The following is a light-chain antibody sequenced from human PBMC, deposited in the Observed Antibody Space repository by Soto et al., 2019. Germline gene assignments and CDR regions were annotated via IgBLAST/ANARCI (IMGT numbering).Light chain of an antibody. J-gene: IGKJ4*01. CDR1: QSIDSW. CDR2: KAS. CDR3: QQYSTYPLT. Sequence: IQMTQSPSTLSASVGDRVTITCRASQSIDSWLAWYHQKPGKAPKLLIYKASSLQSGVPSRFSGSGSGTEFTLTITGLQPDDFATYYCQQYSTYPLTFGGGNKVEIK. V-gene: IGKV1-5*03.